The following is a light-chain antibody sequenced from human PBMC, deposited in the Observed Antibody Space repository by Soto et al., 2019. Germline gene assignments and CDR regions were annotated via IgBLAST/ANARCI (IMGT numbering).Light chain of an antibody. Sequence: DIQMTQSPSSLSASEGDRVTITCQSSHDVSRNLNWFQQKPGEAPQLLIYDASNLERGVPSRFSGSGSGTDFTRTISSLQPEDVATYYCQQYKSMLSFGGGTEVEIK. J-gene: IGKJ4*01. CDR2: DAS. CDR3: QQYKSMLS. CDR1: HDVSRN. V-gene: IGKV1-33*01.